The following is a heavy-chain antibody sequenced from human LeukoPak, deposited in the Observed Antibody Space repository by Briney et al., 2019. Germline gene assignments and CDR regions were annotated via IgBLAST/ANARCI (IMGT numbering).Heavy chain of an antibody. Sequence: SETLSLTCAVYGGSFSGYYWSWIRQPPGKGLEWIGEINHSGSTNYNPSLKSRVTISVDTSKNQFSLKLSSVTAADTAVYYCARVVATRRVDYWGQGTLVTVSS. CDR2: INHSGST. J-gene: IGHJ4*02. CDR3: ARVVATRRVDY. CDR1: GGSFSGYY. D-gene: IGHD5-12*01. V-gene: IGHV4-34*01.